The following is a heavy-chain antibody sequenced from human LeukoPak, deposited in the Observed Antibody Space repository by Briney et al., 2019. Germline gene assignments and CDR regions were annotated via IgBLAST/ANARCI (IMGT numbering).Heavy chain of an antibody. CDR3: ARVYYYDSSGLDY. J-gene: IGHJ4*02. CDR2: MNPNSGNT. V-gene: IGHV1-8*01. Sequence: ASVSVSCKASGYTFTSYDINWVRQAPGQGIEWMGWMNPNSGNTVYAQRFQGRVTMTRNTSISTAYMELSSLRSEDTAVYYCARVYYYDSSGLDYWGQGTLVTVSS. CDR1: GYTFTSYD. D-gene: IGHD3-22*01.